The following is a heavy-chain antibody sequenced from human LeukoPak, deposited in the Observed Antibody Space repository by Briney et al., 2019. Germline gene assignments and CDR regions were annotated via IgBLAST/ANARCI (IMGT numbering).Heavy chain of an antibody. CDR2: INSDGSST. Sequence: GGSLRLSCAASGFTFSSYWMHWVRQAPGKGLVWVSRINSDGSSTSYADSVKGRFTISRDNSKNTLYLQMNSLRAEDTAVYYCAGMYSSGWGIDYWGQGTLVTVSS. CDR1: GFTFSSYW. CDR3: AGMYSSGWGIDY. V-gene: IGHV3-74*01. D-gene: IGHD6-19*01. J-gene: IGHJ4*02.